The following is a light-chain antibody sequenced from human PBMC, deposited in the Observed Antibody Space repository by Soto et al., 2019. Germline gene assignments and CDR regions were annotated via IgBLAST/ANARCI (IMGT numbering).Light chain of an antibody. CDR2: WAS. V-gene: IGKV4-1*01. CDR1: QSVLYSTNNKNY. J-gene: IGKJ4*01. CDR3: QQYYTNPFT. Sequence: DFVMTQSPDSLAVSLGERATINCKYSQSVLYSTNNKNYLAWYQQKPGQPPKLLIYWASTRESGVPDRFSGSGSGTDFTLPISSLQAEDVALYFCQQYYTNPFTFGGGTKVEIK.